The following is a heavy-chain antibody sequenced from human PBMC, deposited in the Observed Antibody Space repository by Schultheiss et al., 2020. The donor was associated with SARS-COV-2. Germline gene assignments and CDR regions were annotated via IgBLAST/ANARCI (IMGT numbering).Heavy chain of an antibody. CDR1: GFTFSSYE. J-gene: IGHJ6*02. CDR3: ARCGSGSYYNENYYYYYGMDV. D-gene: IGHD3-10*01. V-gene: IGHV3-48*03. Sequence: GGSLRLSCAASGFTFSSYEMNWVRQAPGKGLEWVSYISSSGSTIYYADSVKGRFTISRDNAKNSLYLQMNSLRAEDTAVYYCARCGSGSYYNENYYYYYGMDVWGQGTTVTVSS. CDR2: ISSSGSTI.